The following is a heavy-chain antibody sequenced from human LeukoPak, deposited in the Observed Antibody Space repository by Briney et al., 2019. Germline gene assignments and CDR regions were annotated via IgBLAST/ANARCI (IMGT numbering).Heavy chain of an antibody. CDR1: GFTFSDYG. V-gene: IGHV3-30*18. J-gene: IGHJ4*02. CDR2: ISYDGSNK. CDR3: AKVRWDNSGWYYLDY. Sequence: GGPLRLSCAASGFTFSDYGMHWVRQAPGKGLEWVAVISYDGSNKYYADSVKGRFTISRDNSQNTLYLQMNSLRTEDTAVYYCAKVRWDNSGWYYLDYWGQGTLVTVSS. D-gene: IGHD6-19*01.